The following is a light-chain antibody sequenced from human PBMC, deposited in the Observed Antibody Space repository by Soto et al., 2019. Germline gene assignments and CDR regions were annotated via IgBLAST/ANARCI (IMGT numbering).Light chain of an antibody. Sequence: QSVLTQPPSASGTPGQRVTLSCSGSSSNIETNTVDWYQHLPGTAPKVLIFNNNQRPSGVPDRFSGSKSGTSASLAISGLQSEDEAHYYCAVWDDSLSGMIFGGGTKLTVL. CDR2: NNN. CDR1: SSNIETNT. V-gene: IGLV1-44*01. J-gene: IGLJ2*01. CDR3: AVWDDSLSGMI.